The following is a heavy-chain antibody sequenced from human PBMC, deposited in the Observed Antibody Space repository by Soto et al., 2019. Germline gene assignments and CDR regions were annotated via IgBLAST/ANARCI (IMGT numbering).Heavy chain of an antibody. Sequence: SETLSLTCAVHGGSFSGYYWDWIRQPPGKGLEWIGEVNHGGTSNYNPSLKSRAIISVDTSKNQFSLKLSSVTAADTAVYYCARVPEHWGQGILVTVSS. CDR2: VNHGGTS. V-gene: IGHV4-34*01. J-gene: IGHJ4*02. D-gene: IGHD2-2*01. CDR1: GGSFSGYY. CDR3: ARVPEH.